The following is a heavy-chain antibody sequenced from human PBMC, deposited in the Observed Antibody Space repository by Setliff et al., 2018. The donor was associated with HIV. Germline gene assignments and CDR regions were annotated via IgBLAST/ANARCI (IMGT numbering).Heavy chain of an antibody. J-gene: IGHJ6*04. CDR3: ARSDSGWPHYQYHHMDV. CDR2: IIPVFGKV. CDR1: GGTFSSFG. Sequence: SVKVSCKASGGTFSSFGVNWIRQAPGQGLEWRGGIIPVFGKVEYAQRFQGRVKITADESTSTAYMEMSSLRSEDMAIYYCARSDSGWPHYQYHHMDVWGKGTTVTVPQ. V-gene: IGHV1-69*13. D-gene: IGHD6-19*01.